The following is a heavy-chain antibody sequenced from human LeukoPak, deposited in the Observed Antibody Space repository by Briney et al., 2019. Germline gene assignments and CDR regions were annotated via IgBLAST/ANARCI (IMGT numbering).Heavy chain of an antibody. Sequence: SETLSLTCTVSGGSISSGGYYWSWIRQHPGKGLEWIGYIYYSGSTNYNPSLKSRVTISVDTSKNQFSLKLSSVTAADTAVYYCAREGFSAAGFDYWGQGTLVTVSS. V-gene: IGHV4-61*08. D-gene: IGHD6-13*01. CDR3: AREGFSAAGFDY. CDR2: IYYSGST. J-gene: IGHJ4*02. CDR1: GGSISSGGYY.